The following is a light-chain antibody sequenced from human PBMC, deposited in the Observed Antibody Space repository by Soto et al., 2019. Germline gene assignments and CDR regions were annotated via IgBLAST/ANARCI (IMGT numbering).Light chain of an antibody. V-gene: IGKV3-11*01. CDR2: DTS. J-gene: IGKJ4*01. CDR3: QPRSTWPPLT. CDR1: QAVGHY. Sequence: EIVLTQSPATLSASPGESAALSCRASQAVGHYVAWYRQIPGRAPRLLIYDTSNRAAGIPDRFRGSGSGTDFTLTISSLEPEDFAVYYCQPRSTWPPLTCGGGTMVEIK.